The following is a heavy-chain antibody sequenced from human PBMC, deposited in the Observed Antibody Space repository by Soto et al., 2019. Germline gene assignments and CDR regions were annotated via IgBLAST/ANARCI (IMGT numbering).Heavy chain of an antibody. V-gene: IGHV3-30*04. Sequence: GGSLRLSCAASGFTFSSYAMHWVRQAPGKGLEWVAVISYDGSNKYYADSVKGRFTISRDNSKNTLYLQMNSLRAEDTAVYYCAKEEAELRPYYYYGMDVWGQGTTVTVSS. CDR2: ISYDGSNK. J-gene: IGHJ6*02. D-gene: IGHD1-7*01. CDR1: GFTFSSYA. CDR3: AKEEAELRPYYYYGMDV.